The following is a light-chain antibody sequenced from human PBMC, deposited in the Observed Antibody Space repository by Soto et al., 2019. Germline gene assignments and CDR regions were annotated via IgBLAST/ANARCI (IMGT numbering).Light chain of an antibody. J-gene: IGLJ1*01. Sequence: SALAQPPSVSGSPGQSVTISCTGTSTDFVSYNRVSWYQQPPGTAPKLMIYXVSKRPSGVPDRFSGSKSGNTASLTISGLQAADEADYYCSLYTSENAYVFGTGTKVTVL. V-gene: IGLV2-18*01. CDR1: STDFVSYNR. CDR2: XVS. CDR3: SLYTSENAYV.